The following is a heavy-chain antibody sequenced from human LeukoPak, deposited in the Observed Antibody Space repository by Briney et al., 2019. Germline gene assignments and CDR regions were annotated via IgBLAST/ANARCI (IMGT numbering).Heavy chain of an antibody. J-gene: IGHJ3*02. CDR1: GYTFTGYY. CDR2: INPNSGGT. V-gene: IGHV1-2*02. D-gene: IGHD2-2*01. CDR3: ARVFSTEEFHDAFDI. Sequence: ASVKVSCKASGYTFTGYYMHWVRQAPGQGLEWMGWINPNSGGTNYAQKFQGRVTMTRDTSISTAYMELSGLRSDDTAVYYCARVFSTEEFHDAFDIWGQGTMVTVSS.